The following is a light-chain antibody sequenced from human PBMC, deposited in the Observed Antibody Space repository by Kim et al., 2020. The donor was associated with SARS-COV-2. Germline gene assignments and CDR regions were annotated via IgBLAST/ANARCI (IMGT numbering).Light chain of an antibody. CDR2: EVS. CDR3: CSYAGSSTVV. CDR1: SSDVGSYNL. J-gene: IGLJ2*01. Sequence: GQSVTISCTGTSSDVGSYNLVSWYQQHPGKAPKLMIYEVSKRTSGVSNRFSGSKSGNTASLTISGLQAEDEADYYCCSYAGSSTVVFGGGTQLTVL. V-gene: IGLV2-23*02.